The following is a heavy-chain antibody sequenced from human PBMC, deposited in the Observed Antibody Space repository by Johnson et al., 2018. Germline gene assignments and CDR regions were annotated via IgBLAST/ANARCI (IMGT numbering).Heavy chain of an antibody. J-gene: IGHJ6*02. V-gene: IGHV3-21*01. CDR1: GFTFSSYT. D-gene: IGHD3-22*01. CDR3: ASDYDSSGYYSHYYYGMDV. CDR2: ISSSSSYI. Sequence: EVQLVESGGGLVKPGGSLRLSCAASGFTFSSYTMNWVRQAPGKGLEWVSSISSSSSYIFYADSVKGRFTISRDHAKNSLYLQMNSLRAEDTAVYYCASDYDSSGYYSHYYYGMDVWGQGTTVTVSS.